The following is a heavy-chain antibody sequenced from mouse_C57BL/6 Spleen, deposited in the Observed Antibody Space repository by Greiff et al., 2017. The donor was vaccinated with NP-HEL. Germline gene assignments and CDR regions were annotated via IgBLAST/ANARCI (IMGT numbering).Heavy chain of an antibody. D-gene: IGHD1-1*01. CDR2: IYPRSGNT. J-gene: IGHJ1*03. Sequence: QVQLQQSGAELARPGASVKLSCKASGYTFTSYGISWVKQRTGQGLEWIGEIYPRSGNTYYNEKFKGKATLTADKSSSKAYMELRSLTSEDSAVYCCARGGTTVVATGGYFDVWGTGTTVTVSS. V-gene: IGHV1-81*01. CDR1: GYTFTSYG. CDR3: ARGGTTVVATGGYFDV.